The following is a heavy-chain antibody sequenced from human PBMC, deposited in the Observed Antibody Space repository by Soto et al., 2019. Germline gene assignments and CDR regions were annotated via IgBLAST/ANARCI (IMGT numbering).Heavy chain of an antibody. CDR1: GGSISSSDYY. CDR2: MFYGGST. Sequence: SETLSLTCTVSGGSISSSDYYWGWIRQPPGKGLEWIGSMFYGGSTYYNPSLESRVTISGDTSKNQFSLKLASVTAADTAVYYCARVRVPAAPAEYFQHWGQDTLLTVSS. CDR3: ARVRVPAAPAEYFQH. J-gene: IGHJ1*01. D-gene: IGHD2-2*01. V-gene: IGHV4-39*01.